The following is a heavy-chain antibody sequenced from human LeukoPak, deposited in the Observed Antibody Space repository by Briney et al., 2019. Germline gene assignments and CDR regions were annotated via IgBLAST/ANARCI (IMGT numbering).Heavy chain of an antibody. J-gene: IGHJ4*02. CDR3: ARDLLLSSSYQPRDY. Sequence: SETLSLTCTVSGGSISSYYWGWIRQPPGKGLEWIGSIYYSGSTYYNPSLKSRVTISVDTSKNQFSLKLSSVTAADTAVYYCARDLLLSSSYQPRDYWGQGTLVTVSS. D-gene: IGHD6-13*01. V-gene: IGHV4-39*07. CDR2: IYYSGST. CDR1: GGSISSYY.